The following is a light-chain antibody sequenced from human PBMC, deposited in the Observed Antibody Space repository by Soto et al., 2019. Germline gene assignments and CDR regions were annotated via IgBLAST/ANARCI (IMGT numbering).Light chain of an antibody. V-gene: IGKV1-6*01. CDR3: LQDYNYPWT. CDR1: QGIRNX. J-gene: IGKJ1*01. CDR2: AAS. Sequence: AIQMTQSPSSLSASVGDRVTITCRASQGIRNXXXWYQQKQGKAPKLLIYAASSLQSGVPSRFXXSGSGTDXTLTISSLQPEDFATYYCLQDYNYPWTFGQGTKVEIK.